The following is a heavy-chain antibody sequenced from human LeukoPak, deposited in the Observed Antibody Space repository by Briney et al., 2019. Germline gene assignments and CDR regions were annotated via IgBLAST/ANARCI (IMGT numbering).Heavy chain of an antibody. CDR1: GFTFSSYA. D-gene: IGHD3-9*01. V-gene: IGHV3-23*01. CDR3: AKDHAHVLRYFDWVPNYFDY. J-gene: IGHJ4*02. Sequence: GGSLRLSCAASGFTFSSYAMSWVRQAPGEGLEWVSAISGSGGSTYYADSVKGRFTISRDNSKNTLYLQMNSLRAEDTAVYYCAKDHAHVLRYFDWVPNYFDYWGQGTLVTVSS. CDR2: ISGSGGST.